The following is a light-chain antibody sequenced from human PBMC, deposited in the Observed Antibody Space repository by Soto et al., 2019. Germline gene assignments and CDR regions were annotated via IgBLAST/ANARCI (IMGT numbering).Light chain of an antibody. V-gene: IGKV3-15*01. Sequence: EIVMTQSPATLSVSPGERATLSCRASQRVSSNLAWYQQKPGQAPRLLIYAVSTRATDIPARFSGSGSGTEFTLTISSLQSEDFAVYYCQQYNNWPPTWTFGQGTKVDIK. CDR2: AVS. J-gene: IGKJ1*01. CDR1: QRVSSN. CDR3: QQYNNWPPTWT.